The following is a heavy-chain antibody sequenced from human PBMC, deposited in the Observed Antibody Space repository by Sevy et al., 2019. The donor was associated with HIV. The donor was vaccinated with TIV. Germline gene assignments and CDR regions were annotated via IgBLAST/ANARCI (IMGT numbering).Heavy chain of an antibody. J-gene: IGHJ4*02. Sequence: GGSLRRSCAASGFTFSDYYMSWIRPAPGKGLDWVSYISNSGNTIKYADSVKGRFTISRDNARSSRYLQMNSLRAEDTAVYYCAREMSSSRGDLDYWGQGTLVTVSS. D-gene: IGHD6-19*01. CDR2: ISNSGNTI. CDR3: AREMSSSRGDLDY. CDR1: GFTFSDYY. V-gene: IGHV3-11*01.